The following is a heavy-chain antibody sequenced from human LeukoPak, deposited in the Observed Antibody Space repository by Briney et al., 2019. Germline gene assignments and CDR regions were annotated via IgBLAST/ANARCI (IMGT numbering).Heavy chain of an antibody. CDR1: GGSISSSSYY. CDR2: IYYSGST. V-gene: IGHV4-39*01. D-gene: IGHD2-2*01. CDR3: ARGSGKDIVVVPAGRTVQYFDY. J-gene: IGHJ4*02. Sequence: SETLSLTCTVSGGSISSSSYYWGWIRQPPGKGLEWIGSIYYSGSTYYNPSLKSRVTISVDTSKNQFSLKLSSVTAADTAVYYCARGSGKDIVVVPAGRTVQYFDYWAREPWSPSPQ.